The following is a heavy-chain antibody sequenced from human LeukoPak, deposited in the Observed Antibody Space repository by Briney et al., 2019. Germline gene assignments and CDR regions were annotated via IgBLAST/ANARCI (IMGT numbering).Heavy chain of an antibody. V-gene: IGHV3-23*01. CDR3: AKSPRGCSYGSQGWIDY. Sequence: GGSLRLSCAASGFTFSSYAMSWVRQAPGKGLEWVSAISGSGGSTYYADSVKGRFTISRDNSKNTLYLQMNSLRAEDTAVYYCAKSPRGCSYGSQGWIDYWGQGTLVTVSS. D-gene: IGHD5-18*01. J-gene: IGHJ4*02. CDR1: GFTFSSYA. CDR2: ISGSGGST.